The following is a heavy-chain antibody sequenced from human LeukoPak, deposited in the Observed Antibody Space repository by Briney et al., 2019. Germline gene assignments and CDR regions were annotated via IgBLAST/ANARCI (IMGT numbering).Heavy chain of an antibody. D-gene: IGHD5-24*01. Sequence: GGSLRLSCAVSGFTFSSYEMHWVRQAPGKGLEWVSYISTSGSVIYYADSVKGRFTVSRDNAKKSLYLQMNSLRAEDTAVYYCARETGDECSFGYWGQGTLVTVSS. CDR1: GFTFSSYE. V-gene: IGHV3-48*03. J-gene: IGHJ4*02. CDR2: ISTSGSVI. CDR3: ARETGDECSFGY.